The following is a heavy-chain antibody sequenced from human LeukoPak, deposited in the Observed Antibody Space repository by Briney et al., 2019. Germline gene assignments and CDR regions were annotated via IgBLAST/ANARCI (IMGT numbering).Heavy chain of an antibody. V-gene: IGHV3-7*01. CDR3: ARDSEKSSSFAFDI. CDR2: LSLVGSEK. D-gene: IGHD6-13*01. Sequence: PGGSLRLSCAASGFTFNSYWMNWVRQAPGKGLEWVASLSLVGSEKYYVGSVKGRFTISRDNAQKSLYLRMNSLRAEDTAVYYCARDSEKSSSFAFDIWGQGTMVTVSS. J-gene: IGHJ3*02. CDR1: GFTFNSYW.